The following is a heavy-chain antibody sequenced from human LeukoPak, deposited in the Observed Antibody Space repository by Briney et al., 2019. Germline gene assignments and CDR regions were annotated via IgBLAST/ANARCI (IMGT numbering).Heavy chain of an antibody. V-gene: IGHV3-64*01. Sequence: GGSLRLSCAASGFTFSSYAMHWVRQAPGKGLEYVSAISSNGGSTYYANSVKGRFTISRDNSKNTLYLQMGSLRAEDMAVYYCARDVAAAGTVDYWGQGTLVTVSS. CDR3: ARDVAAAGTVDY. CDR2: ISSNGGST. J-gene: IGHJ4*02. CDR1: GFTFSSYA. D-gene: IGHD6-13*01.